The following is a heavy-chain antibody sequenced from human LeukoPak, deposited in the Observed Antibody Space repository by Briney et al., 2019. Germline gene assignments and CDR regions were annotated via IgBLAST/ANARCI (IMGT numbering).Heavy chain of an antibody. CDR3: ARGSNYYDSSGYYNSYFDY. Sequence: SETLSLTCAVSGGSISSGGYSWSWIRQPPGKGLEWIGYIYRSGSTYYNPSLKSRVTISVDRSKNQFSLKLSSVTAADTAVYYCARGSNYYDSSGYYNSYFDYWGQGTLVTVSS. CDR1: GGSISSGGYS. CDR2: IYRSGST. D-gene: IGHD3-22*01. J-gene: IGHJ4*02. V-gene: IGHV4-30-2*01.